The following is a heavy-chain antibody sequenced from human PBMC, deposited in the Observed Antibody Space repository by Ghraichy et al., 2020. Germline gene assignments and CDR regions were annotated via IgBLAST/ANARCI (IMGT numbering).Heavy chain of an antibody. CDR2: IYTSGST. CDR3: ARGGRGSGSYYNDAFDI. V-gene: IGHV4-61*02. CDR1: GGSISSGSYY. J-gene: IGHJ3*02. D-gene: IGHD3-10*01. Sequence: SETLSLTCTVSGGSISSGSYYWSWIRQPAGKGLEWIGRIYTSGSTNYNPSLKSRVTISVDTSKNQFSLKLSSVTAADTAVYYCARGGRGSGSYYNDAFDIWGQGTMVTVSS.